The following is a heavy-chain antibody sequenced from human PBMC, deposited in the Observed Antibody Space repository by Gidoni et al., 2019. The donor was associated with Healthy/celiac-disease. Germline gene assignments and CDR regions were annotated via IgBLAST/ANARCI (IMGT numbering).Heavy chain of an antibody. J-gene: IGHJ4*02. D-gene: IGHD6-13*01. V-gene: IGHV4-34*01. CDR3: ARAVSIAAAGYFDY. CDR1: GGSFSGYY. Sequence: QVQLQQWGAGLLKPSETLSLTCAVYGGSFSGYYWSWIRQPPGKGLEWIGEINHSGSTNYNPSLKSRVTISVDTSKNQFSLKLSSVTAADTAVYYCARAVSIAAAGYFDYWGQGTLVTVSS. CDR2: INHSGST.